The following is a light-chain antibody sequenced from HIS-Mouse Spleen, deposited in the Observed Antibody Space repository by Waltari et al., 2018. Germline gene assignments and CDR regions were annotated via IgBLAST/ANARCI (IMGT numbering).Light chain of an antibody. CDR2: EDS. CDR1: ALPQKY. CDR3: YSTDSSGNHRV. J-gene: IGLJ2*01. V-gene: IGLV3-10*01. Sequence: SYDLTQPPSVSVSPGQTARITCSGGALPQKYAYWYQQKSRQAPVLVIYEDSKRPSGIPERFSGSSSGTMATLTISGAQVEDEADYYCYSTDSSGNHRVFGGGTKLTVL.